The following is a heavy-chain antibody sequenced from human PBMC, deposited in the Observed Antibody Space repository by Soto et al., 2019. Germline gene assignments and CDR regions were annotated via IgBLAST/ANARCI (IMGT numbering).Heavy chain of an antibody. CDR3: ARSQQLAAFDY. Sequence: EASVKVSCKASGYTFTGYYMHWVRQAPGQGLEWMGWINPNSGGTNYAQKFQGWVTMTRDTSISTAYMELSRLRSDDTAVYYCARSQQLAAFDYWGQGTLVTVSS. CDR2: INPNSGGT. J-gene: IGHJ4*02. CDR1: GYTFTGYY. V-gene: IGHV1-2*04. D-gene: IGHD6-6*01.